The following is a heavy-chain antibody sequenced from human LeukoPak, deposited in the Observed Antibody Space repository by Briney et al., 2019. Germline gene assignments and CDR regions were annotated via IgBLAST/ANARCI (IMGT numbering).Heavy chain of an antibody. D-gene: IGHD6-13*01. CDR1: GFTFSSYS. Sequence: GGSLRVSCAASGFTFSSYSMNWVRQAPGKGLEWVSSISSSSSYIYYADSVKGRFTISRDNAKNSLYLQMNSLRAEDTAVYYCASWVSPYYYYMDVWGKGTTVTVSS. V-gene: IGHV3-21*01. CDR3: ASWVSPYYYYMDV. J-gene: IGHJ6*03. CDR2: ISSSSSYI.